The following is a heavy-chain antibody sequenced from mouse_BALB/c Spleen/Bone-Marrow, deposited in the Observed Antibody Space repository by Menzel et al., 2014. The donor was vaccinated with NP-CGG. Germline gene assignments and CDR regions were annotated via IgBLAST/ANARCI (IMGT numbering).Heavy chain of an antibody. CDR1: GYIFTNYW. Sequence: QVQLQQPGAELVKPGASVKLSCKASGYIFTNYWMHWVKQRPGQGLSWIGEINPTNGRSNYNEKFKSKATLTVDKSSSTAYMQLSGLISEDSAVYYCARRGDYYGAMDYWGQGTSVTVSS. CDR3: ARRGDYYGAMDY. CDR2: INPTNGRS. J-gene: IGHJ4*01. D-gene: IGHD1-1*01. V-gene: IGHV1S81*02.